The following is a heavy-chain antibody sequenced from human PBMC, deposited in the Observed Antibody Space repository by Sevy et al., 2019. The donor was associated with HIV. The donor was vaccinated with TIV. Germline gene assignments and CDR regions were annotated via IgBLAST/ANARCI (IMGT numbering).Heavy chain of an antibody. CDR1: GGSINSDH. Sequence: SETLSLTCTVSGGSINSDHWNWIRQPPGKGLEWIGYVNYTGGTNYNPSLKNRVTISVDRTKNQFSLKLTSVTAADTAVDYCARRNDFDIWGQGTMVTVSS. CDR2: VNYTGGT. CDR3: ARRNDFDI. J-gene: IGHJ3*02. V-gene: IGHV4-59*08.